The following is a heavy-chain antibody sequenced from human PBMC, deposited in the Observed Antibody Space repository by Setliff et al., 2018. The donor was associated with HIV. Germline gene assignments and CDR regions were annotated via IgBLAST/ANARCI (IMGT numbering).Heavy chain of an antibody. D-gene: IGHD5-12*01. Sequence: SVKVSCKVSGDTFSNYGLNWVRQAPGQGLEWMGGIIPIFKSADYAQKFQGRVTITTDESTSTAYMDLSSLKSEDTAIYYCARTSGDAYNYEGAFDVWGQGTLVTVSS. CDR3: ARTSGDAYNYEGAFDV. CDR1: GDTFSNYG. V-gene: IGHV1-69*05. J-gene: IGHJ3*01. CDR2: IIPIFKSA.